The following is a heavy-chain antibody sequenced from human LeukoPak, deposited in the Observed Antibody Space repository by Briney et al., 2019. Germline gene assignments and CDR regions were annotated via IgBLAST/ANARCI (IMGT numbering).Heavy chain of an antibody. V-gene: IGHV3-53*01. CDR1: GFTVSSNY. CDR2: IYSGGST. CDR3: ARVPIASSSGDYRYGMDV. Sequence: GGSLRLSCAASGFTVSSNYMRWVRQAPGKGLEWVSIIYSGGSTYYADSVKGRFTIPRDDSKNTLYLQMNSLRADDTAVYYCARVPIASSSGDYRYGMDVWGQGTTVTVSS. D-gene: IGHD6-6*01. J-gene: IGHJ6*02.